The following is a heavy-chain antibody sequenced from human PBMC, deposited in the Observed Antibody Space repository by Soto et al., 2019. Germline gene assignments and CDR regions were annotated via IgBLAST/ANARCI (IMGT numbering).Heavy chain of an antibody. Sequence: QVQLQESGPGLVKASETLSLTCTVSGGSISSNYWTWIRQPPGKGLEWIGYVYNSGSTNYNPSLKSRVTISEDMSKSQFSLKVNSMTAADTAVYYCARYRREAVAGYTLDNWGQGILVTVSS. CDR3: ARYRREAVAGYTLDN. CDR1: GGSISSNY. D-gene: IGHD6-13*01. J-gene: IGHJ4*02. V-gene: IGHV4-59*01. CDR2: VYNSGST.